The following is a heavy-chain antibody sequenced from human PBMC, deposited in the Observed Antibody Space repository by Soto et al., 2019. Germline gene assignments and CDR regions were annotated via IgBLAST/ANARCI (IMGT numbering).Heavy chain of an antibody. CDR1: GYTFTTYD. CDR3: ARRKERSGPHYFDY. Sequence: ASVKVSCKASGYTFTTYDISWVRQATGQGREWMGWMNPYSGNTGYAQKFQGRVTVTRNTPISTVYMELSGLRPDDTAVYYCARRKERSGPHYFDYWGQGSQVTVSS. D-gene: IGHD6-25*01. CDR2: MNPYSGNT. J-gene: IGHJ4*02. V-gene: IGHV1-8*01.